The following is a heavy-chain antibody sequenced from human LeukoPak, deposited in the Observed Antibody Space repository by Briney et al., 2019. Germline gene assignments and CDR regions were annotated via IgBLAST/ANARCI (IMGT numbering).Heavy chain of an antibody. CDR3: AELGITMIGGV. Sequence: GGSLRLSCAASGFTFSSYAMTWVRQAPGKGLEWVSAITGSGDSAYYSDSVKGRFTISRDNAKNSLYLQMNSLRAEDTAVYYCAELGITMIGGVWGKGTTVTISS. D-gene: IGHD3-10*02. J-gene: IGHJ6*04. CDR1: GFTFSSYA. V-gene: IGHV3-23*01. CDR2: ITGSGDSA.